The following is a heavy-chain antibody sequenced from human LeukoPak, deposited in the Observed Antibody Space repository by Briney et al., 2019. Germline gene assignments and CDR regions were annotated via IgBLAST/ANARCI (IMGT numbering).Heavy chain of an antibody. D-gene: IGHD3-22*01. CDR3: AKTYYYDSSGYSTHLDLDV. J-gene: IGHJ6*02. Sequence: GGSLRLSCAASGFTFSSYGMHWVRQAPGKGLEWVAVISYDGSNKYYADSVKGRFTISRDNSKNTLYLQMNSLRAEDTAVYYCAKTYYYDSSGYSTHLDLDVWGQGTTVTVSS. CDR1: GFTFSSYG. V-gene: IGHV3-30*18. CDR2: ISYDGSNK.